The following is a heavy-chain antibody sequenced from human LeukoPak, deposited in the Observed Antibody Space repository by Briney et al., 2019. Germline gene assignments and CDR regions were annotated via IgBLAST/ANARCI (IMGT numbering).Heavy chain of an antibody. Sequence: GGSLRLSCAASGFTFSSYGMHWVRQAPGKGLEWVAVISYDGSNKYYADSVKGRFTISRDNSKNTLYLQMNSLRAEDTAVYYCAKDRRLLRLLDYWGQGTLVTVSS. V-gene: IGHV3-30*18. CDR2: ISYDGSNK. J-gene: IGHJ4*02. CDR3: AKDRRLLRLLDY. D-gene: IGHD3-16*01. CDR1: GFTFSSYG.